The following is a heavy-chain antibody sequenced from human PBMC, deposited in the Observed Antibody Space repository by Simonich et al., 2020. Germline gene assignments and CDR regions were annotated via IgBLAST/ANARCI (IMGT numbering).Heavy chain of an antibody. CDR2: INTNSGGT. CDR3: ARNGLVGILKAFDI. D-gene: IGHD2-21*01. CDR1: GYTFTGYY. J-gene: IGHJ3*02. V-gene: IGHV1-2*02. Sequence: QVQLVQSGAEVKKPGASVKVSCKASGYTFTGYYMHWVRQAPGQGLEWLGRINTNSGGTNYAQKFQGRVTMTRDTSISTAYMELSRLRSDDTAVYYCARNGLVGILKAFDIWGQGTMVTVSS.